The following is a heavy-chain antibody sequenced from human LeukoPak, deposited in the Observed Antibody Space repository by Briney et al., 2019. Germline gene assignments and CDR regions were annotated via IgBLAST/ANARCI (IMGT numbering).Heavy chain of an antibody. J-gene: IGHJ4*02. D-gene: IGHD4-23*01. CDR1: GGSISSYY. V-gene: IGHV4-59*01. CDR2: IYYSGST. CDR3: ARDSADGNYYFDY. Sequence: TPSETLSLTCTVSGGSISSYYWSWIRQPPGEGLEWLGYIYYSGSTNYNPSLKSRVTISVDTSKNQFSLRLSSVTAADTAVYYCARDSADGNYYFDYWGQGTLGTVSS.